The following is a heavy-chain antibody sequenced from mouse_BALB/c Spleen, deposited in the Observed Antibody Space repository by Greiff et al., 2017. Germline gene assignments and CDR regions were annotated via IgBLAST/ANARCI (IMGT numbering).Heavy chain of an antibody. CDR1: GFTFSSYA. D-gene: IGHD2-1*01. V-gene: IGHV5-9-4*01. Sequence: EVQGVESGGGLVKPGGSLKLSCAASGFTFSSYAMSWVRQSPEKRLEWVAEISSGGSYTYYPDTVTGRFTISRDNAKNTLYLEMSSLRSEDTAMYYCARTGKPYAMDYWGQGTSVTVSS. J-gene: IGHJ4*01. CDR3: ARTGKPYAMDY. CDR2: ISSGGSYT.